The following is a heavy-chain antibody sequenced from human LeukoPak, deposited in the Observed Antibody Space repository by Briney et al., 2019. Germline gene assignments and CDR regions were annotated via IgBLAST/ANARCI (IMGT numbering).Heavy chain of an antibody. D-gene: IGHD3-10*01. CDR1: GFIFRNYW. CDR3: LSGSGH. CDR2: INEDGSEK. J-gene: IGHJ4*02. Sequence: GWSLRLSCAAAGFIFRNYWMGWVRQAAGKGLEWVANINEDGSEKYYVDSVKGRFIISRDNAKNSLYLQMNILRAEDTAVFYCLSGSGHCGQGTLVTVSS. V-gene: IGHV3-7*01.